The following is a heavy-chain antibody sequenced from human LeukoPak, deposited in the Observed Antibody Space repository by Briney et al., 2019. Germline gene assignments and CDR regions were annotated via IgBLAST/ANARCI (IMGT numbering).Heavy chain of an antibody. CDR2: ITSSGTYI. CDR1: GFTFSTYS. J-gene: IGHJ4*02. CDR3: AVQDTGY. Sequence: GGSLRLSCAASGFTFSTYSMNWVRQAPGKGLEWVSTITSSGTYIYYADSVKGRFTISRDNAKNSLFLQMNSLRAEDTAVYYCAVQDTGYWGQGTLVTVSS. V-gene: IGHV3-21*06.